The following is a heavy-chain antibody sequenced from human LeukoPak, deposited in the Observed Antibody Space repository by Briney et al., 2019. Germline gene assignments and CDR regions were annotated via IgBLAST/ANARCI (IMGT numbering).Heavy chain of an antibody. J-gene: IGHJ4*02. Sequence: SETLSLTCTVSGGSINSYYWSWIRQPPGKGLEWIGYIYYSGSSNYNPSLKSRVTISVDTSKNQFSLKLSSVTAADTAVYYCASSVDTSMVNYWGQGTLVTVSS. CDR1: GGSINSYY. CDR3: ASSVDTSMVNY. D-gene: IGHD5-18*01. V-gene: IGHV4-59*01. CDR2: IYYSGSS.